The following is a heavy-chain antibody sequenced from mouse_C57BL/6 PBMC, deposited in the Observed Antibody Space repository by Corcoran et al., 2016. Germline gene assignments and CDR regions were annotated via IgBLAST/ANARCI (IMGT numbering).Heavy chain of an antibody. CDR3: ARRNDGSYFDY. Sequence: QIQLVQSGPELKKPGETVKISCKASGYTFTTYGMSWVKQAPGKGLKWMGWINTYSGVPTYADDFKGRFAFSLETSASTAYLQINNLKNEDTATYFCARRNDGSYFDYWGQGTTLTVSS. CDR1: GYTFTTYG. D-gene: IGHD2-3*01. CDR2: INTYSGVP. J-gene: IGHJ2*01. V-gene: IGHV9-3*01.